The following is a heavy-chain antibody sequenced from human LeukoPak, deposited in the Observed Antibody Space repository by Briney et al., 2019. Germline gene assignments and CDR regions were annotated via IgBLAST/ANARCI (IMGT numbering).Heavy chain of an antibody. CDR3: ARGVVVTGNDY. J-gene: IGHJ4*02. Sequence: ASVTVSCKASGGTFSSYAISWVRQAPRQGLEWMGWINPKSGGTNYAQKFQGRVTMTRDTSISTAYMELTRLRSDDTAVYYCARGVVVTGNDYWGQGTLVTVAS. V-gene: IGHV1-2*02. D-gene: IGHD2-21*02. CDR1: GGTFSSYA. CDR2: INPKSGGT.